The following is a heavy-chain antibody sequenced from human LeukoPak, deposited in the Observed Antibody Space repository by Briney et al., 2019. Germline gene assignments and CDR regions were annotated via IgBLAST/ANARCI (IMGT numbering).Heavy chain of an antibody. Sequence: GGSLRLSCAASGFTFSDYYMSWIRQAPGKGLEWVSYISSSSSYTKYGDSVKGRFTISRDNVKNSLYLQVNSLRAEDTAVYYCARGTGTTAYFGYWGQGTLVTVSS. CDR2: ISSSSSYT. J-gene: IGHJ4*02. D-gene: IGHD1-1*01. V-gene: IGHV3-11*06. CDR3: ARGTGTTAYFGY. CDR1: GFTFSDYY.